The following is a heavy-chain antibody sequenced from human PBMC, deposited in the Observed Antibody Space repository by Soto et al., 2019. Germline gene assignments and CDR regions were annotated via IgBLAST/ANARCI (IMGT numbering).Heavy chain of an antibody. CDR1: GYIFGNSW. CDR3: ARREAWYYFDY. D-gene: IGHD2-15*01. J-gene: IGHJ4*02. CDR2: IYPGDSDT. Sequence: PGESLKISCNASGYIFGNSWIGLVLRMPGKGLEWMGIIYPGDSDTTYSPSFQGQVTISADKSISTAYLQWSSLKPSDTAMYYCARREAWYYFDYWGQGTLVTVSS. V-gene: IGHV5-51*01.